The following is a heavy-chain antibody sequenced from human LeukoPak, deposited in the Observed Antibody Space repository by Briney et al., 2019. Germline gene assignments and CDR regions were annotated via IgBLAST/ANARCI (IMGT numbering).Heavy chain of an antibody. Sequence: GGSLRLSCAASGFTFNKYDMSWVRQAPGKGLEWVSTISNSGGSTNYADSGKGRFTVSRDNSKNTLYLQMNSLRAEDTAVYYCARDYYDSSGYSSGYYYYGTDVWGQGTTVTVSS. J-gene: IGHJ6*02. CDR2: ISNSGGST. D-gene: IGHD3-22*01. CDR1: GFTFNKYD. CDR3: ARDYYDSSGYSSGYYYYGTDV. V-gene: IGHV3-23*01.